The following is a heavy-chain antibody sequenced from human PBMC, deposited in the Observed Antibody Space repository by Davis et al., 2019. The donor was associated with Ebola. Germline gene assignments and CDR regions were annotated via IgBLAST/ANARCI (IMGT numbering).Heavy chain of an antibody. CDR3: ASAGSCTNGVCHYYFDY. V-gene: IGHV4-4*07. CDR2: IYTSGST. D-gene: IGHD2-8*01. J-gene: IGHJ4*02. Sequence: PSETLSLTCTVSGGSISSYYWSWIRQPAGKGLEWIGRIYTSGSTNYNPSLKSRVTMSVDTSKNQFSLKLSSVTAAETAVYYCASAGSCTNGVCHYYFDYWGQGTLVTVSS. CDR1: GGSISSYY.